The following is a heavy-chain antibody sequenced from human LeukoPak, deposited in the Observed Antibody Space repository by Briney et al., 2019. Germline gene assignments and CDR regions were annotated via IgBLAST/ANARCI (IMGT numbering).Heavy chain of an antibody. CDR3: ARIQGDSSAYYSDWYFDL. D-gene: IGHD3-22*01. J-gene: IGHJ2*01. CDR1: GFSLSNARMG. CDR2: IFSNDEK. V-gene: IGHV2-26*01. Sequence: SGPTLVKPTQTLTLTCTVSGFSLSNARMGVSWIRQPPGKALEWLAHIFSNDEKSYSTSLKSRLTISKDTSKSQVVLTMTNMDPVDTATYYCARIQGDSSAYYSDWYFDLWGRGTLVTVSS.